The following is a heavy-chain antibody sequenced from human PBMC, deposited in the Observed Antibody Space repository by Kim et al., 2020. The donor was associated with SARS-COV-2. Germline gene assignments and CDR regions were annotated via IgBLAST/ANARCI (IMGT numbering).Heavy chain of an antibody. CDR1: GFTFSSYA. CDR2: ISSNGGST. Sequence: GGSLRLSCSASGFTFSSYAMHWVRQAPGKGLEYVSAISSNGGSTYYADSVKGRFTISRDNSKNTLYLQMSSLRAEDTAVYYCVKAAENYYDSSGYWPYYFDYWGQGTLVTVSS. J-gene: IGHJ4*02. CDR3: VKAAENYYDSSGYWPYYFDY. V-gene: IGHV3-64D*09. D-gene: IGHD3-22*01.